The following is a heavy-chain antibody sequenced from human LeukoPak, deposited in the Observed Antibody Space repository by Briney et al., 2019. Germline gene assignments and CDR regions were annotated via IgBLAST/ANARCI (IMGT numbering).Heavy chain of an antibody. CDR1: GGSISSYY. Sequence: PSETLSLTCTVSGGSISSYYWSWIRQPAGRGLKWIGRIYTSGSTNYNPSLKSRVTMSVDTSKNQFSLKLSSVTAADTAVYYCARAWGCVEMALGYWGQGTLVTVSS. CDR3: ARAWGCVEMALGY. J-gene: IGHJ4*02. D-gene: IGHD5-24*01. CDR2: IYTSGST. V-gene: IGHV4-4*07.